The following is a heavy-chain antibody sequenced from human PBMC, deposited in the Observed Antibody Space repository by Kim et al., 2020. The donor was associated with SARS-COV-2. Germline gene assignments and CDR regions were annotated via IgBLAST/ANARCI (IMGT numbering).Heavy chain of an antibody. V-gene: IGHV1-69*13. Sequence: SVKVSCKASGGTFSSDAISWVRQAPGQGLEWMGGIIPIFGTANYAQKFQGRVTITADESTSTAYMELSSLRSEDTAVYYCARAYGSGSYVSFGYGMDVWGQGTTVTVSS. J-gene: IGHJ6*02. CDR3: ARAYGSGSYVSFGYGMDV. D-gene: IGHD3-10*01. CDR2: IIPIFGTA. CDR1: GGTFSSDA.